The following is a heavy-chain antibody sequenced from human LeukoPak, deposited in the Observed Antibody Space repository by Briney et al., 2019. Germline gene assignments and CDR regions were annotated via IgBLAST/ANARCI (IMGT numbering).Heavy chain of an antibody. V-gene: IGHV3-64*01. D-gene: IGHD2-2*02. CDR3: ARQRGLYDY. Sequence: GGSLRLSCAASGFTFSSYAMHWVRQAPGKGLEYVSAISSNGGSTYYANPVKGRFTISRDNSKSTLYLQMGSLRAEDMAVYYCARQRGLYDYWGQGTLVTVSS. J-gene: IGHJ4*02. CDR1: GFTFSSYA. CDR2: ISSNGGST.